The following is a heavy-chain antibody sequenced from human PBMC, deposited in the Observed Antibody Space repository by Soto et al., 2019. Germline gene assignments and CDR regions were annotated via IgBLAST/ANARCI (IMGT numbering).Heavy chain of an antibody. V-gene: IGHV3-21*01. D-gene: IGHD2-2*01. CDR3: ARDPSEGRVGNWFES. CDR1: GFTFSRYG. J-gene: IGHJ5*01. Sequence: LRLSCAASGFTFSRYGMNWVRQAPGKGLEWVSSISSSTSYVYYADSVKGRFSVSRDNAKKILYLEMYALRTEDTAVYYCARDPSEGRVGNWFESWGQGTLVTVSS. CDR2: ISSSTSYV.